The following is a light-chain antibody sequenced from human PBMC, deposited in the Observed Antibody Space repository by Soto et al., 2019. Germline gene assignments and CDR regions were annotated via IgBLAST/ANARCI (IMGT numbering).Light chain of an antibody. Sequence: QSALTQPPSASGSPGQSVAISCTGTSSDVGGYNYVSWYQQHPGKAPNLMIYEANKRPSGVPDRFSGSKSGNTASLTVSGLKAEDEADYYCSSYAGSSNVFGAGTKVTVL. CDR2: EAN. CDR3: SSYAGSSNV. CDR1: SSDVGGYNY. J-gene: IGLJ1*01. V-gene: IGLV2-8*01.